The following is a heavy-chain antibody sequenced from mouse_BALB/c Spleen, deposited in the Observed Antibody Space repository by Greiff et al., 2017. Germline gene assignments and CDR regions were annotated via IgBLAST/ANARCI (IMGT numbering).Heavy chain of an antibody. CDR2: ISYDGSN. Sequence: EVKLMESGPGLVKPSQSLSLTCSVTGYSITSGYYWNWIRQFPGNKLEWMGYISYDGSNNYNPSLKNRISITRDTSKNQFFLTLNSVTTEDTATYYWAREGGSFDYGGQGTTLTVSA. CDR3: AREGGSFDY. J-gene: IGHJ2*01. V-gene: IGHV3-6*02. CDR1: GYSITSGYY.